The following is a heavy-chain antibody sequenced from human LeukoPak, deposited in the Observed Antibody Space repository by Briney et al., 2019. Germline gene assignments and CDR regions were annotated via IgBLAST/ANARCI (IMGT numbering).Heavy chain of an antibody. V-gene: IGHV4-61*02. D-gene: IGHD5-18*01. Sequence: PSQTLSLTCTVSGGSISSGSYYWSWIRQPAGKGLEWIGRIYTSGSTNYNPSLKSRVTISVDTAKNQFSLKLSSVTAADTAVYYCAREGDVDTAMVDYWGQGTLVTVSS. CDR1: GGSISSGSYY. CDR2: IYTSGST. J-gene: IGHJ4*02. CDR3: AREGDVDTAMVDY.